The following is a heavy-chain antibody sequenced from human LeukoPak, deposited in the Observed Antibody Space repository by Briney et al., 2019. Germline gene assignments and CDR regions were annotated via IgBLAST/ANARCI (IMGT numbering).Heavy chain of an antibody. J-gene: IGHJ4*02. CDR3: AKDGQLGGSSWFTLYFDY. D-gene: IGHD6-13*01. V-gene: IGHV3-30-3*02. CDR1: GFTFSSYA. Sequence: GGSLRLSCAASGFTFSSYAMHWVRQAPGKGLEWLAVSSYDESHTYYTDSVKGRFTISRDNSKNTLYLQMNSLRREDTAVYYCAKDGQLGGSSWFTLYFDYWGQGTLVTVSS. CDR2: SSYDESHT.